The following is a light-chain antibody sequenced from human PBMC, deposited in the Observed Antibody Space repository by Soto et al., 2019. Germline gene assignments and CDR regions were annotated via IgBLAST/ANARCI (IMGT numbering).Light chain of an antibody. CDR2: KAS. V-gene: IGKV1-5*03. J-gene: IGKJ1*01. Sequence: DIQMTQSPSTLSGSVGDRVTITCRASQTISSWLAWYQQKPGKAPKLLIYKASSLESGVPSRFSGSGSGTEFTLTISSLQPDDFATYYCQQYNSYSRTFGQVTKV. CDR1: QTISSW. CDR3: QQYNSYSRT.